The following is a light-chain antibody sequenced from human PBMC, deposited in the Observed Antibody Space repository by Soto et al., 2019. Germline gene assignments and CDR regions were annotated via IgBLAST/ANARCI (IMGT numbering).Light chain of an antibody. CDR2: DVS. CDR1: SNDVGGYNY. J-gene: IGLJ2*01. CDR3: SSYTSSSTPKV. Sequence: QSPLTQPASVSGSPGQSISISCTGTSNDVGGYNYVSWYQQHPGKAPKLMIYDVSNRPSGVSNRFSGSKSGNTASLTISGLQAEDEADYYCSSYTSSSTPKVFGGGTKLTVL. V-gene: IGLV2-14*01.